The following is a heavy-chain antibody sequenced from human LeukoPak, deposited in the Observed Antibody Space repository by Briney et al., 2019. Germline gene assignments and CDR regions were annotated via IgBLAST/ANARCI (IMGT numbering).Heavy chain of an antibody. CDR2: ISGSGDHT. J-gene: IGHJ4*02. D-gene: IGHD6-19*01. CDR1: RFTFSSYT. CDR3: AKHGFSSGWPQVPSDH. V-gene: IGHV3-23*01. Sequence: GGSLRLSCTASRFTFSSYTLSWVRQAPGKGLEWVSAISGSGDHTYYADSVKGRFTISRDNSKNTLFLQMISLRAEDTAVYYCAKHGFSSGWPQVPSDHWGQGTLVTVSS.